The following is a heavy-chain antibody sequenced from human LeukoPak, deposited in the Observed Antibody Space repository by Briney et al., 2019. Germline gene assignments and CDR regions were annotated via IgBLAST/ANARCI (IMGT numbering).Heavy chain of an antibody. CDR2: IYYSGST. D-gene: IGHD6-19*01. V-gene: IGHV4-59*01. Sequence: PSETLSLTCTVSGGSISSYYWSWIRQPPGKGLEWIGYIYYSGSTNYNPSLKSRVTILVDTSKNQFSLKLSSVTAADTAVYYCARLRPGIAVATFDYWGQGTLVTVSS. CDR1: GGSISSYY. CDR3: ARLRPGIAVATFDY. J-gene: IGHJ4*02.